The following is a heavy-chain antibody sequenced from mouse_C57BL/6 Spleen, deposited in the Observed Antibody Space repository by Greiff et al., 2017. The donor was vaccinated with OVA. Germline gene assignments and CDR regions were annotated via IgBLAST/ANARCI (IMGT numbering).Heavy chain of an antibody. CDR2: INPNNGGT. Sequence: EVQLQQSGPELVKPGASVKIPCKASGYTFTDYNMDWVKQSHGKSLEWIGDINPNNGGTIYNQKFKGKATLTVDKSSSTADMELRSLTSEDTAVYDCAREAQGGAWFAYWGQGTLVTVSA. V-gene: IGHV1-18*01. J-gene: IGHJ3*01. D-gene: IGHD1-3*01. CDR3: AREAQGGAWFAY. CDR1: GYTFTDYN.